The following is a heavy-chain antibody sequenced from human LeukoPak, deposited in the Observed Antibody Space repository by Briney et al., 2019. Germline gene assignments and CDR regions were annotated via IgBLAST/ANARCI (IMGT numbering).Heavy chain of an antibody. CDR3: ARHDDDSVGNYPDAFDI. Sequence: SETLSLTCTVSGASISSYYWAWIRQPPGKGLEWIGYIYYSGSTNYNPSLKSRVSISVDTSKNQFSLRLSSVTAADTAIYYCARHDDDSVGNYPDAFDIWGQGTMVTVSP. V-gene: IGHV4-59*08. CDR2: IYYSGST. J-gene: IGHJ3*02. D-gene: IGHD3-22*01. CDR1: GASISSYY.